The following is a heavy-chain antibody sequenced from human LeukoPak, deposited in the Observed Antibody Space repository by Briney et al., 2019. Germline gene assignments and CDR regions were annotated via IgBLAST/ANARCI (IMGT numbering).Heavy chain of an antibody. CDR3: ARDERYPDWYFDL. CDR2: IIPIFGTA. D-gene: IGHD5-24*01. V-gene: IGHV1-69*05. J-gene: IGHJ2*01. Sequence: GASVKVSCKASGGTFSSYAISWVRQAPGQGLEWMGGIIPIFGTANYAQKFQGRVTMTRDTSTSTVYMELSSLRSEDTAVYYCARDERYPDWYFDLWGRGTLVTVSS. CDR1: GGTFSSYA.